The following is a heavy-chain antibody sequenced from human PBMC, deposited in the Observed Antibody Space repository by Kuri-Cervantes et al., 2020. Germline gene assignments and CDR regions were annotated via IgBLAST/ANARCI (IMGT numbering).Heavy chain of an antibody. CDR3: AREQIVVGLVGYYYYGMDV. CDR2: SNAGNGNT. D-gene: IGHD3-22*01. CDR1: GYTFTSYA. J-gene: IGHJ6*02. Sequence: ASVKVSCKASGYTFTSYAMHWVRQAPGQRLEWMGWSNAGNGNTKYSQEFQGRVTITRDTSASTAYMELSSLRSEDMAVYYCAREQIVVGLVGYYYYGMDVWGQGTTVTVSS. V-gene: IGHV1-3*02.